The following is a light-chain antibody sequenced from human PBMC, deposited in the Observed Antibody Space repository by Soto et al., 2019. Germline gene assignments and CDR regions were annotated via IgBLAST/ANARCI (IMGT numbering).Light chain of an antibody. J-gene: IGKJ2*01. CDR2: AAS. CDR3: QQSYTIPYT. CDR1: QSISTY. V-gene: IGKV1-39*01. Sequence: DIQMTQSPSSLPASVGDRVTLTCRASQSISTYLNWYQQKPGKAPKLLIYAASSLQSGVPSRLSGSGSETDITLPISSLQPVDFATYYCQQSYTIPYTCGQGTKLEIK.